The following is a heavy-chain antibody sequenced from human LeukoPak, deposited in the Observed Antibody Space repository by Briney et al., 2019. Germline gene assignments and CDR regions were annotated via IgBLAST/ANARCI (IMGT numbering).Heavy chain of an antibody. Sequence: ASVKVSCKASGYTFTSYYMHWVRQAPGQGLEWMGLINPSGGSTSYAQKFQGRVTMTRDTSTSTVYMELSSLRSEDTAVYYCARDYGSDVRTRPFDYWGQGTLVTVSS. CDR1: GYTFTSYY. J-gene: IGHJ4*02. D-gene: IGHD3-10*02. V-gene: IGHV1-46*01. CDR3: ARDYGSDVRTRPFDY. CDR2: INPSGGST.